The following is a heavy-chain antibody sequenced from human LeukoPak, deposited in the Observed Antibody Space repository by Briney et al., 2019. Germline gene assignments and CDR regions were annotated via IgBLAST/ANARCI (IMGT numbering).Heavy chain of an antibody. CDR2: IYYSGST. D-gene: IGHD2-21*02. CDR3: ARGYCGGDCYRYAFDI. CDR1: GGSISSYY. V-gene: IGHV4-59*01. Sequence: PSETLSLTCTVSGGSISSYYWSWIRQPPGKGLEWIGYIYYSGSTNCNPSLKSRVTISVDTSKNQFSLKLSSATAADTAVYYCARGYCGGDCYRYAFDIWGQGTMVTVSS. J-gene: IGHJ3*02.